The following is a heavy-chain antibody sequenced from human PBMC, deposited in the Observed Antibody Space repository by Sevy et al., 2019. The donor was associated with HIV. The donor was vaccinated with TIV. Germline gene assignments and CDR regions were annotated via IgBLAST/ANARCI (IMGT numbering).Heavy chain of an antibody. CDR2: IRQDGSEK. J-gene: IGHJ6*02. CDR3: AKSYVGSGTSYGMDL. D-gene: IGHD3-10*01. V-gene: IGHV3-7*01. Sequence: GGSLRLSCAVSGFTFRNFWMSWVRQAPGKGLEWVANIRQDGSEKYYVDSVRGRFTFSRDNAKNSLFLQLNSLSADDTAIYYCAKSYVGSGTSYGMDLWGRGTTVTVSS. CDR1: GFTFRNFW.